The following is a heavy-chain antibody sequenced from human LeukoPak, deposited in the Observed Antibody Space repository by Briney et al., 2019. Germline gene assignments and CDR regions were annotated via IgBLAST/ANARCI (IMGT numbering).Heavy chain of an antibody. J-gene: IGHJ4*02. CDR2: ISSGGMTI. CDR1: GFSFSSYE. D-gene: IGHD3-22*01. Sequence: PGGSLRLSCEASGFSFSSYEMNWVRQAPGKGLEWISYISSGGMTIYYADSVRGRFTVSRDNTKNSLFLQMNSLRAEDTAVYYCARKSDYDSSGYYPVYYWGQGTLVTVSS. V-gene: IGHV3-48*03. CDR3: ARKSDYDSSGYYPVYY.